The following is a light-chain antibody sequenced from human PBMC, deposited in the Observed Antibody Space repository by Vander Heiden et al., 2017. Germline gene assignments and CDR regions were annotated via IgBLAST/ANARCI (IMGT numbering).Light chain of an antibody. CDR1: TSNIGSNY. CDR3: ATWDDSLSGPVV. CDR2: RNN. V-gene: IGLV1-47*01. J-gene: IGLJ2*01. Sequence: QSVLTQPPSASGTPGQRVPISCSGSTSNIGSNYVYWYQQLPGMAPKVLIYRNNQRPSGVPDRFSGSKSGTSASLTISGLRSEDEAEYYCATWDDSLSGPVVFGGGTKLTVL.